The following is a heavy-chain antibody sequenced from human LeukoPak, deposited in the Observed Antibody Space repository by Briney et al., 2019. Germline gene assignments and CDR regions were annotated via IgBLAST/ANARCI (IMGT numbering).Heavy chain of an antibody. J-gene: IGHJ4*02. Sequence: SETLSLTCTVSGGSISSYYWSWIRQPPGKGLEWIGYIYYSGGTNYNPPLKSRVTISVDTSKNQFSLQLSSVTAADTALYYCASALRQGSIGGLDYWGQGTLVTVSS. D-gene: IGHD3-16*01. V-gene: IGHV4-59*01. CDR1: GGSISSYY. CDR3: ASALRQGSIGGLDY. CDR2: IYYSGGT.